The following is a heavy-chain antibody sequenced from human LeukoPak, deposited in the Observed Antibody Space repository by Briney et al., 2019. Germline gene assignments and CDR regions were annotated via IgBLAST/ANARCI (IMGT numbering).Heavy chain of an antibody. CDR3: ARVLHRRNYDSGTFYTY. V-gene: IGHV3-48*01. D-gene: IGHD3-22*01. CDR2: IDSRGTTV. CDR1: GFTFSTYS. J-gene: IGHJ4*02. Sequence: GGSLRLSCAASGFTFSTYSMNWVRQAPGKGLEWVSYIDSRGTTVYYADSVKGRFTISRDNAENSLYLQMNSLRAEDTAVYYCARVLHRRNYDSGTFYTYWGQGTLVTVSS.